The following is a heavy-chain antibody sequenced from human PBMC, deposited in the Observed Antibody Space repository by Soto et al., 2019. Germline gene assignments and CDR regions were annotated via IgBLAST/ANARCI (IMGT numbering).Heavy chain of an antibody. D-gene: IGHD6-13*01. Sequence: SETLCLTCKVSGGSIRGYSWSWIRQPPGKGLEWIGYVYYSGGTNYSPSFKDRVTISVDTTENQFSLKVNSVTAADTALYYCARELPGAGHFDSWGQATLVTVSS. CDR1: GGSIRGYS. CDR3: ARELPGAGHFDS. CDR2: VYYSGGT. V-gene: IGHV4-59*01. J-gene: IGHJ4*02.